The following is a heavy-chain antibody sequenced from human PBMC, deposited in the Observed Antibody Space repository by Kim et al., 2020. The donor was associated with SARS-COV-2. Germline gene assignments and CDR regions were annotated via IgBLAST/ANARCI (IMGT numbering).Heavy chain of an antibody. CDR3: AKNLGSGYEYYYYGMDV. D-gene: IGHD5-12*01. J-gene: IGHJ6*02. Sequence: VKGRFTSSRDNAKNTLYLQMNSLRAEDTAVYYCAKNLGSGYEYYYYGMDVWGQGTTVTVSS. V-gene: IGHV3-23*01.